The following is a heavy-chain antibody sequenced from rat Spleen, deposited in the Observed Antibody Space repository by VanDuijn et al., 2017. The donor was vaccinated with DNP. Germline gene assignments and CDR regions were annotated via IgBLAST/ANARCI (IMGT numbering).Heavy chain of an antibody. D-gene: IGHD1-11*01. CDR1: GFTFSSFP. Sequence: EVQLVESGGGLVQPGRSMKLSCAASGFTFSSFPMAWVRQARTEGLEWVATIDTDVDKSYYRDSVKGRFTISRDNAENTLFLQMNSLRAEDTATYFCTRNGGFDYWGQGVMVTVSS. CDR2: IDTDVDKS. J-gene: IGHJ2*01. CDR3: TRNGGFDY. V-gene: IGHV5-46*01.